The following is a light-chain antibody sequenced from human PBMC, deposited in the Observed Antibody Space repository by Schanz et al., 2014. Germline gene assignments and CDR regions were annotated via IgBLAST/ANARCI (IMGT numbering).Light chain of an antibody. Sequence: EIVLTQSPGTLSLSPGERATLSCRASQSVISSYLAWHQQKPGQAPSLLIYGASSRATGIPDRFSGSGSGTDFTLTISSLEPEDFAVYYCHQYINSPFTFGPGTKLDLK. CDR2: GAS. CDR3: HQYINSPFT. CDR1: QSVISSY. V-gene: IGKV3-20*01. J-gene: IGKJ3*01.